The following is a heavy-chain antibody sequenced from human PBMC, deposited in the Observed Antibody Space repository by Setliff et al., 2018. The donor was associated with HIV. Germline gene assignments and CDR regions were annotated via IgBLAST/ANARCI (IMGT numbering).Heavy chain of an antibody. CDR1: GGSFSNYY. CDR2: IDHSGST. D-gene: IGHD3-3*01. CDR3: ARGRQFTFWSAYMHMDV. Sequence: SETLSLTCAVYGGSFSNYYWTWIRQTPGEGLEWIGEIDHSGSTKYNPSLKSRVAISVDTSNNQFSLKVNSVTAADTAIYYCARGRQFTFWSAYMHMDVWGKGTSVTVSS. V-gene: IGHV4-34*01. J-gene: IGHJ6*03.